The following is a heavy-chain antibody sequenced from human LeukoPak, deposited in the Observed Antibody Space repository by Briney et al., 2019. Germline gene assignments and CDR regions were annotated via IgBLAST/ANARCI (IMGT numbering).Heavy chain of an antibody. D-gene: IGHD3-10*01. CDR2: INHSGST. J-gene: IGHJ6*03. CDR3: ARRAYGSGSRKYYYYYYYMDV. Sequence: SETLSLTCAVYGGSFSGYYWSWIRQPPGKGLEWIGEINHSGSTNYNPSLKSRVTISVDTSKNQFSLKLSSVTAADTAVYYCARRAYGSGSRKYYYYYYYMDVWGKGTTVTISS. V-gene: IGHV4-34*01. CDR1: GGSFSGYY.